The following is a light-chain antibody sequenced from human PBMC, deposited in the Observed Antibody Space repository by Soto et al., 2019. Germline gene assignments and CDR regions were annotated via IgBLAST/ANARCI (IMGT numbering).Light chain of an antibody. CDR3: QQYGSWQA. CDR1: ESVSTN. Sequence: EIEMTQSPGPLSLAPGERVTLSCRASESVSTNLAWYQQKAGQAPRLLIYGASTRATGIPARFSGSGSGTEFTRNMCCLQSEEFAVYYGQQYGSWQAFGQGTKVDIK. J-gene: IGKJ1*01. V-gene: IGKV3-15*01. CDR2: GAS.